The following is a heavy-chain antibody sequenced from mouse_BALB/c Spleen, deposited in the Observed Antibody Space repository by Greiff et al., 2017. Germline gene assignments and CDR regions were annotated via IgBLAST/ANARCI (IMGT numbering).Heavy chain of an antibody. D-gene: IGHD1-1*01. V-gene: IGHV1-20*02. CDR3: AREDYGSSVYAMDY. CDR2: INPYNGDT. Sequence: EVKLMESGPELVKPGASVKISCKASGYSFTGYFMNWVMQSHGKSLEWIGRINPYNGDTFYNQKFKGKATLTVDKSSSTAHMELRSLASEDSAVYYCAREDYGSSVYAMDYWGQGTSVTVSS. J-gene: IGHJ4*01. CDR1: GYSFTGYF.